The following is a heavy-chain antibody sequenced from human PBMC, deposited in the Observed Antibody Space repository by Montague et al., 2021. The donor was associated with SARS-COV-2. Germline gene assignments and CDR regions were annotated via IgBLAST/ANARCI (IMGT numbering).Heavy chain of an antibody. J-gene: IGHJ2*01. CDR1: GGSISSGGYY. D-gene: IGHD3-3*01. CDR2: IYYSGNT. CDR3: ARSSAPCITIFGVSNTYWCFDL. Sequence: TLSLTCTVSGGSISSGGYYWSWIRQHPGKGLEWIGYIYYSGNTXYNPSLKSRVTISVDTSKNQFSLKLSSVTAADTAVYYCARSSAPCITIFGVSNTYWCFDLWGRGTLVTVSS. V-gene: IGHV4-31*03.